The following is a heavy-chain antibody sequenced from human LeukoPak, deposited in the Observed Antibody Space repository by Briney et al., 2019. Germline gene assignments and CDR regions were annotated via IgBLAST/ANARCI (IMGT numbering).Heavy chain of an antibody. V-gene: IGHV4-34*01. CDR3: ARGLVVDFYYMDV. Sequence: SETLSLTCGVYGGSFSGYYWSWIRQSTGKGLEWIGEINHSGSTIYNPSLKSRVTRSVDTSKIQFTLKLDTVSAADTAVYYCARGLVVDFYYMDVWGKGTTVTVSS. CDR1: GGSFSGYY. J-gene: IGHJ6*03. CDR2: INHSGST.